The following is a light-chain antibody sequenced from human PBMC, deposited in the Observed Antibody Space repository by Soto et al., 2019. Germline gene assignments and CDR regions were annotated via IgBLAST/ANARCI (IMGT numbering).Light chain of an antibody. CDR1: QSVSIN. V-gene: IGKV3-15*01. CDR3: QQCNNWPLT. J-gene: IGKJ4*01. Sequence: ERAMTQAPATLSASPGERYTLSCRASQSVSINLAWFQQKPGQXPRXXIYGASTRATGIPARFSGSGSGTELTITISSLQPEDFAVYYCQQCNNWPLTFGEGTKVDIK. CDR2: GAS.